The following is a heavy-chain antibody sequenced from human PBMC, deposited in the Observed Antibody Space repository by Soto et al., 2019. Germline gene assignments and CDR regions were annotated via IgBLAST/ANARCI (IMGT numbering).Heavy chain of an antibody. V-gene: IGHV3-33*01. D-gene: IGHD6-19*01. J-gene: IGHJ4*01. CDR2: LCYDGSNK. CDR3: ARDSQWLPAYYFDY. Sequence: QVQLVESGGGVVQPGRSLRLSCAASGFTFSSYGMHWVRQAPGKGLEWVAVLCYDGSNKYYGDSVKGRFTISRDKSKNTLYLQTNTLRAEDTAVYYCARDSQWLPAYYFDYWGHGTLVIVSS. CDR1: GFTFSSYG.